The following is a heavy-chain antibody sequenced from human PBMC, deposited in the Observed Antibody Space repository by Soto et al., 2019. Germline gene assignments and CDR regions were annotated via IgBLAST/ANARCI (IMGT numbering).Heavy chain of an antibody. V-gene: IGHV1-2*02. Sequence: HEHLVQSGAEGKRPGASLKVSCKASGYSFTGYYIHWVRQAPGQGLEWMGWINPDSGATNYAQNLQGRVTLTSDTSISAASMDLTSLTADDTAVYYCARGDYGTGGYPFPYFGYWGQGTLVIVSS. CDR2: INPDSGAT. CDR3: ARGDYGTGGYPFPYFGY. J-gene: IGHJ4*02. D-gene: IGHD2-8*02. CDR1: GYSFTGYY.